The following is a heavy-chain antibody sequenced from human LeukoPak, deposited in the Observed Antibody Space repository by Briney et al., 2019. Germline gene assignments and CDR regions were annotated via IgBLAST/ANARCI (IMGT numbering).Heavy chain of an antibody. Sequence: GGSLRLSCAASGFTFSSYSMNWVRQAPGKGLEWVSSISSSSSYIYYADSVKGRVTISRDNAKNSLYLQMNSLRAEDTAVYYCARWTEDYYDSSGFDYWGQGTLVTVSS. J-gene: IGHJ4*02. CDR1: GFTFSSYS. CDR2: ISSSSSYI. CDR3: ARWTEDYYDSSGFDY. D-gene: IGHD3-22*01. V-gene: IGHV3-21*01.